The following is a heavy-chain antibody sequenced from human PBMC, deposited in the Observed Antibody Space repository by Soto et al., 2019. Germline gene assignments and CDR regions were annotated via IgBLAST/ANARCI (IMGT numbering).Heavy chain of an antibody. J-gene: IGHJ6*02. D-gene: IGHD6-13*01. CDR3: TTLAAAGTFGYYYYGMDV. CDR1: GFTFSNAW. CDR2: IKSKTDGGTT. Sequence: PGGSLRLSCAASGFTFSNAWMNWVRQAPGKGLEWVGRIKSKTDGGTTDYAAPVKGRFTISRDDSKNTLYLQMNSLKTEDTAVYYCTTLAAAGTFGYYYYGMDVWGQGTTVTVSS. V-gene: IGHV3-15*07.